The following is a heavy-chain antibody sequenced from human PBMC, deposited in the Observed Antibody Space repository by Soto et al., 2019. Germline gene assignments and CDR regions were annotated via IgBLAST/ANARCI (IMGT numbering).Heavy chain of an antibody. CDR3: AGITIFGVVTYGMDV. CDR2: IYYSGST. J-gene: IGHJ6*02. V-gene: IGHV4-39*01. CDR1: GGSISSSRSY. Sequence: SETLSLTCTVSGGSISSSRSYWGWIRQPPGKGLECIGSIYYSGSTYYSPSLKSRVTISVDTSKNQFSLKLSSVTAADTAVYYCAGITIFGVVTYGMDVWGQGTTVT. D-gene: IGHD3-3*01.